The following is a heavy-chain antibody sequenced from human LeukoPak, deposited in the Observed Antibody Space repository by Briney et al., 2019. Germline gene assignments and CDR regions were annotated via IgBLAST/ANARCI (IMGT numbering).Heavy chain of an antibody. J-gene: IGHJ6*03. CDR1: GGSISSYY. D-gene: IGHD2-2*01. V-gene: IGHV4-4*07. CDR2: IYTSGST. Sequence: SETLSLTCTVSGGSISSYYWSWIRQPAGKGLEWIGRIYTSGSTNYNPSLKSRVTISVDKSKNQFSLKLSSVTAADPAVYYCARAVVPAAIRSIDYYYYYMDVWGKGTTVTVSS. CDR3: ARAVVPAAIRSIDYYYYYMDV.